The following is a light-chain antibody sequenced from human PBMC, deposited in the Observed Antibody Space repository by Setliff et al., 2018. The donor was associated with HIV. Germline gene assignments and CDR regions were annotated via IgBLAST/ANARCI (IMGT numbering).Light chain of an antibody. CDR1: QSISSW. V-gene: IGKV1-5*03. CDR3: QQYDGYSPWT. Sequence: DIQMTQSPSTLSASVGDRVTITCRASQSISSWLAWYQQKPGKAPKLLIYKASYLPSGVPSRFSGSGSGTEFTLTISSLRPDDFATYYCQQYDGYSPWTFGQGTKVDIK. CDR2: KAS. J-gene: IGKJ1*01.